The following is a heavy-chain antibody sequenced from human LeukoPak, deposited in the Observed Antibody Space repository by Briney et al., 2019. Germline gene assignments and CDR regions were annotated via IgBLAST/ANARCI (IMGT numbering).Heavy chain of an antibody. CDR3: ALLGGYYDSSGYYFRGYFDY. D-gene: IGHD3-22*01. Sequence: GASVKVSCKASGYTLTGYYMHWVRQAPGQGLEWMGWINPNSGGTNYAQKFQGRVTMTRDTSISTAYMELSRLRSDDTAVYYCALLGGYYDSSGYYFRGYFDYWGQGTLVTVSS. J-gene: IGHJ4*02. CDR2: INPNSGGT. CDR1: GYTLTGYY. V-gene: IGHV1-2*02.